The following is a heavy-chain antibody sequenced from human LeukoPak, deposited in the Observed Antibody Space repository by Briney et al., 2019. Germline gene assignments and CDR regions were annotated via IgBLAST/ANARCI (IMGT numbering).Heavy chain of an antibody. Sequence: SETLSLTCTVSGGSISSYYWSWIRQPAGKGLEWIGRIYTSGGTNYNPSLKSRVTMSVDTSKNQFSLKLSSVTAADTAVYYCARENPSFGVVSPLDYWGQGTLVTVSS. CDR3: ARENPSFGVVSPLDY. D-gene: IGHD3-3*01. J-gene: IGHJ4*02. V-gene: IGHV4-4*07. CDR1: GGSISSYY. CDR2: IYTSGGT.